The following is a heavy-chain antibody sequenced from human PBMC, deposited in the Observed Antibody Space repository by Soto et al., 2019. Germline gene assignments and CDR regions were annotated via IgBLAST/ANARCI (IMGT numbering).Heavy chain of an antibody. V-gene: IGHV1-69*12. Sequence: QVQLVQSGAEVKKPGSSVKVSCKASGGTFSSYAISWVRQAPGQGLEWMGGIIPIFGTANYAQKFQGRVTITADESTSTDYMELSSMRSEETAVYYCARDVIAAAGTAGWGQGTLVTVSS. CDR2: IIPIFGTA. CDR3: ARDVIAAAGTAG. CDR1: GGTFSSYA. J-gene: IGHJ4*02. D-gene: IGHD6-13*01.